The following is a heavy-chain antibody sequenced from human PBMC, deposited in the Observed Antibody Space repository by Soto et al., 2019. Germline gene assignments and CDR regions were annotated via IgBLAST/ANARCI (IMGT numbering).Heavy chain of an antibody. CDR3: AKGGTIFGVVILSPDWFDP. V-gene: IGHV4-39*01. CDR2: IYYSGKT. J-gene: IGHJ5*02. CDR1: GDSISSSTYS. Sequence: SETLSLTCTVSGDSISSSTYSWGWIRQPPGKGLEYIGTIYYSGKTYYNWPLESRVTMSLDTSKNQFSLRAEDTAVYYCAKGGTIFGVVILSPDWFDPWGQGTLVTVSS. D-gene: IGHD3-3*01.